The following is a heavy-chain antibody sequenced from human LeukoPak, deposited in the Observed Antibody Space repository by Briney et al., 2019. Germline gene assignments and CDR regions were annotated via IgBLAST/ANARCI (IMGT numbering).Heavy chain of an antibody. V-gene: IGHV3-23*01. Sequence: PGGSLRLSCAASGFTFSSYAMSWVRQAPGKGLEWVSVISGSGDNTYYADSVKGRLTISRDNSKNTLYLQMNSLRGEDTAVYYCARGRGWLQLEYYFDYWGQGTLVTVSS. CDR3: ARGRGWLQLEYYFDY. CDR1: GFTFSSYA. J-gene: IGHJ4*02. D-gene: IGHD5-24*01. CDR2: ISGSGDNT.